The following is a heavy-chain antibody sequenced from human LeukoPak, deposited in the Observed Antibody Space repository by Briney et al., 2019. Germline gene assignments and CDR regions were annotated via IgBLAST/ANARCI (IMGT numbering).Heavy chain of an antibody. CDR3: ASHLGGEFDP. V-gene: IGHV4-39*01. CDR2: IYYSGST. CDR1: GGSISSSSYY. D-gene: IGHD6-25*01. J-gene: IGHJ5*02. Sequence: SETLSLTCTVSGGSISSSSYYWGWIRQPPGKGLEWIGSIYYSGSTYYNPSFKSRVTISVGTSKNQFSLKLSSVTAADTAVYYCASHLGGEFDPWGQGTLVTVSS.